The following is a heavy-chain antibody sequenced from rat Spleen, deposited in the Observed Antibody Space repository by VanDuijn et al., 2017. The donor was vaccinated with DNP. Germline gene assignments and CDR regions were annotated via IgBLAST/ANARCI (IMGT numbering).Heavy chain of an antibody. CDR3: AGRPPPTRGPFDY. Sequence: EVQLVESGGGLVQPGRSLKLSCAASGFTFSNYGMAWVRQTPTKGLEWVAYITTGGGGTYYRDSVKGRFTISRDNAKSTLYLQMDSLRSEDTATYYCAGRPPPTRGPFDYWGQGVTVTVSS. CDR1: GFTFSNYG. D-gene: IGHD1-4*01. V-gene: IGHV5S14*01. CDR2: ITTGGGGT. J-gene: IGHJ2*01.